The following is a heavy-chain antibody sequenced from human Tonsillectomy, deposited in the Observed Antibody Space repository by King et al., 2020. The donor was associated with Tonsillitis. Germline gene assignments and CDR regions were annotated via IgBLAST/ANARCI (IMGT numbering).Heavy chain of an antibody. J-gene: IGHJ4*02. Sequence: VQLVESGGGLVKPGGSLRLSCAASGFTFSSSSMNWVRQAPGKGLEWFSSISSSSTYIYYGDSVKGRFTISRDNAKNSVYLQMNSLRAEDTAVYYCARGLVGYDFLTGYRGYFDYWGQGTLVTVSS. CDR2: ISSSSTYI. CDR3: ARGLVGYDFLTGYRGYFDY. V-gene: IGHV3-21*01. D-gene: IGHD3-9*01. CDR1: GFTFSSSS.